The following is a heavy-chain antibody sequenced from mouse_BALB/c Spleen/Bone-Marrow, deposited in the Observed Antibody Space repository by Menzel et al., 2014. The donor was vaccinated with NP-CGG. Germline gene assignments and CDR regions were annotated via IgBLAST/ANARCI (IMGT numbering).Heavy chain of an antibody. CDR1: LYAFSGYT. Sequence: VLLQLFSPEPVNPGASMKMSCGSFLYAFSGYTMNFGKSCAGKYLEWIGLINPYNDGTSYHQKFKGKATLTVDKSSSTAYMELLSVTSEDSGVYFCAYGNFDYWGQGTTLTVSS. J-gene: IGHJ2*01. D-gene: IGHD2-1*01. CDR2: INPYNDGT. CDR3: AYGNFDY. V-gene: IGHV1-26*01.